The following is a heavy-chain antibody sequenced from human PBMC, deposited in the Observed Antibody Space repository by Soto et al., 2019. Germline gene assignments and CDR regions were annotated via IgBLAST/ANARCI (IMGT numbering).Heavy chain of an antibody. CDR1: GISFSSHW. J-gene: IGHJ4*02. D-gene: IGHD2-15*01. Sequence: EVQLVESGGGLVQPGGSLRLSCAVSGISFSSHWMIWVRQAPGKGLEWVANIKQDGSEKYYVDSVKGRFTISRDNAKNSLYLQMNSLRAEDTAVYFCARGVGLGYWGQGALVTVSS. V-gene: IGHV3-7*03. CDR2: IKQDGSEK. CDR3: ARGVGLGY.